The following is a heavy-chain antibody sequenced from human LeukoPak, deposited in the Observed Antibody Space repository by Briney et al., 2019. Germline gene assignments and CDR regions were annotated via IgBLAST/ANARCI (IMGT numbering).Heavy chain of an antibody. CDR1: DDSISSSSYY. V-gene: IGHV4-39*01. CDR3: ARHSSGISMIIL. CDR2: IDYSGTA. J-gene: IGHJ4*02. D-gene: IGHD3-22*01. Sequence: PSETLSLTCYVSDDSISSSSYYWGWIRQPPGMGLEWIGSIDYSGTAHYYPSLQSRVTISVDTSKNHFSLNLSSVTAADTAVYYCARHSSGISMIILWGQGTLVTVSS.